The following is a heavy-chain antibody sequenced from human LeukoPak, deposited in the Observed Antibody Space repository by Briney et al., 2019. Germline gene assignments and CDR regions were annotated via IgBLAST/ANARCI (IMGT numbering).Heavy chain of an antibody. CDR1: GASISSGSYY. J-gene: IGHJ6*03. CDR3: ARSPPYYYYYMDV. CDR2: IYTSGST. V-gene: IGHV4-61*02. Sequence: SQTLSLTCTVSGASISSGSYYWSWIRQPAGKGLEGIGRIYTSGSTNYNPSLKSRFTISVDTSKNQFSLKLSSVTAADTAVYYCARSPPYYYYYMDVWGKGTTVTVSS.